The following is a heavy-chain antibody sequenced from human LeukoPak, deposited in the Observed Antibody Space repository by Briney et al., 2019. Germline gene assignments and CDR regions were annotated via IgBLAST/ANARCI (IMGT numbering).Heavy chain of an antibody. V-gene: IGHV3-48*01. CDR3: VRVKGSYFDY. D-gene: IGHD2-15*01. CDR2: ISSSGSAI. Sequence: GGSLRLSCAASGFTFRTYGMNWVRQAPGKGLEWVSYISSSGSAIYYVDSVKGRFTVSRDNAKNSLFLQMNSPRAEDTAVYYCVRVKGSYFDYWGQGALVTVSS. J-gene: IGHJ4*02. CDR1: GFTFRTYG.